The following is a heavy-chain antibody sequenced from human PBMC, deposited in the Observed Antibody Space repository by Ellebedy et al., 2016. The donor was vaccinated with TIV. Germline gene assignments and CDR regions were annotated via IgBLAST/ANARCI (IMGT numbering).Heavy chain of an antibody. CDR2: ITVGAGGP. V-gene: IGHV3-23*01. CDR1: GFTFSDVG. CDR3: ARGIHNLEF. J-gene: IGHJ4*02. Sequence: GESLKISXVASGFTFSDVGLSWARQAPGMGLQWASSITVGAGGPFYADSVKGRFTISRDNSKNTLYLEMNSLGVDDTAVYYCARGIHNLEFWGQGTLVTVSS. D-gene: IGHD3-10*01.